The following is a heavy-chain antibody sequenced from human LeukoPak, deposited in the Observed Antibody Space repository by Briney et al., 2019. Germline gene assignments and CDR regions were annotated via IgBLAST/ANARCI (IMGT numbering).Heavy chain of an antibody. Sequence: GESLKISCKGSGYSFTSYWIGWVRQMPGKGLEWMGIINPGDSDTRYSPSFQGQVTISADKSISTAYLQWSSLKASDTAIYYCARHRGIVVVTDMLPGWYFDLWGRGTLVTVSS. V-gene: IGHV5-51*01. CDR3: ARHRGIVVVTDMLPGWYFDL. CDR1: GYSFTSYW. J-gene: IGHJ2*01. D-gene: IGHD2-21*02. CDR2: INPGDSDT.